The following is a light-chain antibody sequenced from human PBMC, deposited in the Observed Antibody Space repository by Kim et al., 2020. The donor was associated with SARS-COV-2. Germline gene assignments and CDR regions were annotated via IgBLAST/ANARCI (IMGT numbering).Light chain of an antibody. CDR1: SSDVGGYNY. V-gene: IGLV2-11*01. J-gene: IGLJ2*01. Sequence: SVTISSTVTSSDVGGYNYVARYQQHPGKAPKLMIYDVSKRPSGVPDRFSGSKSGNTASLTISGLQAEDEADYYCCSDAGSYTSDVVFGGGTQLTVL. CDR3: CSDAGSYTSDVV. CDR2: DVS.